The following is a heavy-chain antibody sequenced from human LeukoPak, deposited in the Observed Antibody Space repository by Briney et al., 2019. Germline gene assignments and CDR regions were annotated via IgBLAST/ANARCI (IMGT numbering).Heavy chain of an antibody. V-gene: IGHV4-34*01. D-gene: IGHD2-2*01. Sequence: SETPSLTCAVYGESFSGYYWSWIRQPPGKGLEWTGEINHSGSTNYNPSLKSRVTISVDTSKNQFSLMLSSVTAADTAVYYCARGPATTGNSCYVYYWGQGTLVTVSS. CDR2: INHSGST. J-gene: IGHJ4*02. CDR1: GESFSGYY. CDR3: ARGPATTGNSCYVYY.